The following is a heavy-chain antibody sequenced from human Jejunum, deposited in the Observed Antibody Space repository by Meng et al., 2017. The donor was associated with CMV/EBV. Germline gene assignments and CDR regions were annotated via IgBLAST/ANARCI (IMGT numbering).Heavy chain of an antibody. J-gene: IGHJ5*02. V-gene: IGHV4-39*07. CDR1: GGSISNNRIY. CDR2: VYYTGSN. Sequence: GGSISNNRIYWAWIRQAPGKGLEWIGNVYYTGSNFYNPSPKSRVTISIDTSKNQFSLKLSSVNAADTAVYYCAPYYSGSGTYPSDPWGQGTLVTVSS. D-gene: IGHD3-10*01. CDR3: APYYSGSGTYPSDP.